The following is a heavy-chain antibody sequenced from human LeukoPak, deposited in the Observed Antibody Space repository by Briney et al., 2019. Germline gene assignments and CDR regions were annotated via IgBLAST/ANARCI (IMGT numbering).Heavy chain of an antibody. CDR3: AKARGKGSIMGSLDY. D-gene: IGHD1-26*01. CDR1: GFTFSSYG. J-gene: IGHJ4*02. CDR2: ISYDGSNK. Sequence: GGSLRLSCAASGFTFSSYGMHWVRQAPGKGLEWVAVISYDGSNKYYADSVKGRFTISRDNSKNTLYLQMNSLRAEDTAVYYCAKARGKGSIMGSLDYWGQGTLVTVSS. V-gene: IGHV3-30*18.